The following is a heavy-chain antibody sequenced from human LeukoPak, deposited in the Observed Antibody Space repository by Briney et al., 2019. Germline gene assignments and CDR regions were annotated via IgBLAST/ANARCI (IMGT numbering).Heavy chain of an antibody. CDR1: GFTFSSYA. Sequence: PGGSLRLSCAASGFTFSSYAMSWVRQAPGKGLEWVSAISGSGGSTYYADSVKGRFTISRDNSKNTLYLQINSLRAEDSAVYYCAKAKSSSWYDGIYFDYWGQGTLVTASS. CDR2: ISGSGGST. V-gene: IGHV3-23*01. D-gene: IGHD6-13*01. J-gene: IGHJ4*02. CDR3: AKAKSSSWYDGIYFDY.